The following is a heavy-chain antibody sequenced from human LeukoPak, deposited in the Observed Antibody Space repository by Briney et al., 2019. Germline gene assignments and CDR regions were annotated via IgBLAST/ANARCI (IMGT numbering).Heavy chain of an antibody. D-gene: IGHD6-19*01. CDR1: GGSISSSNW. Sequence: SGTLSLTCAVSGGSISSSNWWNWVRQPPGKGLEWIGEIYHSGSTNYNPSLKSRVTISVDKSKNQFSLKLSSVTAADTAVYYCASAYSSGWFNWFDPWGPGTLVTVSS. CDR3: ASAYSSGWFNWFDP. J-gene: IGHJ5*02. V-gene: IGHV4-4*02. CDR2: IYHSGST.